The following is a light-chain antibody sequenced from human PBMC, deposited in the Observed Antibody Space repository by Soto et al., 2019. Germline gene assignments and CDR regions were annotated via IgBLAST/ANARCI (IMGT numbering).Light chain of an antibody. V-gene: IGLV2-11*01. J-gene: IGLJ3*02. CDR3: CSYAGSYTWV. CDR2: DVS. CDR1: SSDVGGYNY. Sequence: QSALTQPRSVSGSPGQSVTISCTGTSSDVGGYNYVSWYQQHPGKAPKLMIYDVSKRPSGVPGRFSGSKSGNTASLTISGLQAEDEADYYCCSYAGSYTWVFGGGTKVTVL.